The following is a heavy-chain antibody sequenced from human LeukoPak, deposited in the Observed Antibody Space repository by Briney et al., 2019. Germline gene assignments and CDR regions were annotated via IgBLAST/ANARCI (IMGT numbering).Heavy chain of an antibody. V-gene: IGHV4-39*07. Sequence: SETLSLTCTVSGGPINSGTYYWGWIRQPPGKGLEWIGNIYYGGSTFCNPSLKSRVTMSLDTSKNQFSLKLSSVTAADTAVYYCARTRGLRYFDWPGTYDYWGQGTLVTVSS. CDR1: GGPINSGTYY. J-gene: IGHJ4*02. D-gene: IGHD3-9*01. CDR3: ARTRGLRYFDWPGTYDY. CDR2: IYYGGST.